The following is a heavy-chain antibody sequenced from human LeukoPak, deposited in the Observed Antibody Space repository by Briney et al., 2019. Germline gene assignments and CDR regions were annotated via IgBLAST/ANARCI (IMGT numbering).Heavy chain of an antibody. CDR1: GGSISSGSYY. Sequence: SQTLSLTCTVPGGSISSGSYYWSWIRPPAGKGLEWIGRIYTSGSTNYNPSLKSRVTISVDTSKNQFSLKLSSVTAADTAVYYCARLYYDSSGPPYYFDYWGQGTLVTVSS. CDR2: IYTSGST. V-gene: IGHV4-61*02. CDR3: ARLYYDSSGPPYYFDY. J-gene: IGHJ4*02. D-gene: IGHD3-22*01.